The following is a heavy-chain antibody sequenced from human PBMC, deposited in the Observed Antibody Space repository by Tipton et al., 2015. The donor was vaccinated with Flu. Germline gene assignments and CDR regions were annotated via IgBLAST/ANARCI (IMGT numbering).Heavy chain of an antibody. CDR1: GDSISSGYY. CDR2: ISHSGRT. CDR3: ARSTYYYGSGSVDY. J-gene: IGHJ4*02. Sequence: TLSLTCAVSGDSISSGYYWGWIRQPPGKGLEWIGCISHSGRTYYNPSLKSRVTISVDTAKNQFSQRLSSVTAADTAVYYCARSTYYYGSGSVDYWGQGTLVTVSS. D-gene: IGHD3-10*01. V-gene: IGHV4-38-2*01.